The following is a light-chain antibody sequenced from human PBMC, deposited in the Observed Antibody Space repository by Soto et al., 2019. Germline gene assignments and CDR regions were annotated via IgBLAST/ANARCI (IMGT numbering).Light chain of an antibody. V-gene: IGKV3-15*01. CDR3: QQYGSSSWT. CDR2: GAS. CDR1: LSVGSS. Sequence: IVMTQSPATLSVSPGERATLSCRASLSVGSSLAWYQQKPGQAPRLLIYGASARATGVPARFSGSGSGTVFTLTISRLEPEDFAVYYCQQYGSSSWTLGQGTKVDIK. J-gene: IGKJ1*01.